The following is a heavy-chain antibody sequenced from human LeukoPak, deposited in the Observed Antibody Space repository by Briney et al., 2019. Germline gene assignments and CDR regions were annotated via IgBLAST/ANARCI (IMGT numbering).Heavy chain of an antibody. CDR1: GFTFSSYA. CDR2: ISYDGSNK. CDR3: ARETWCSSSAGGFDP. D-gene: IGHD6-19*01. Sequence: PGRSLRLSCAASGFTFSSYAMHRVRQAPGKGLEWVAVISYDGSNKYYADSVKGRFTISRDNSKNTLYLQMSSLRAEDTAIYYCARETWCSSSAGGFDPWGQGTLVTVSS. V-gene: IGHV3-30-3*01. J-gene: IGHJ5*02.